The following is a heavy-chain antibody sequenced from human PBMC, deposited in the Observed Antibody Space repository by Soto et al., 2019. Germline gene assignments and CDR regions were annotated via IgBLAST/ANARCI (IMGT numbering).Heavy chain of an antibody. CDR3: AKDPIAASAGLRFLEWYYYYGMDV. J-gene: IGHJ6*02. Sequence: GGSLRLSCAASGFTFSSYAMSWVRQAPGKGLEWVSAISGSGGSTYYADSVKGRFTISRDNSKNTLYLQMNSLRAEDTAVYYCAKDPIAASAGLRFLEWYYYYGMDVWGQGTTVTVSS. CDR2: ISGSGGST. CDR1: GFTFSSYA. D-gene: IGHD3-3*01. V-gene: IGHV3-23*01.